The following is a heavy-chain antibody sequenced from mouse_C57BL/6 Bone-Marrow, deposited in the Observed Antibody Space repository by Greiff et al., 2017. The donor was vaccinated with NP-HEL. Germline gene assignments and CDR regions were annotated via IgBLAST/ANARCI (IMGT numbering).Heavy chain of an antibody. CDR2: IYPRSGNT. J-gene: IGHJ2*01. Sequence: QVHVKQSGAELARPGASVKLSCKASGYTFTSYGISWVKQRTGQGLEWIGEIYPRSGNTYYNEKFKGKATLTADKSSSTAYMELRSLTSEDSAVYFCARSGIYYYGSSYFDYWGQGTTLTVSS. D-gene: IGHD1-1*01. CDR3: ARSGIYYYGSSYFDY. CDR1: GYTFTSYG. V-gene: IGHV1-81*01.